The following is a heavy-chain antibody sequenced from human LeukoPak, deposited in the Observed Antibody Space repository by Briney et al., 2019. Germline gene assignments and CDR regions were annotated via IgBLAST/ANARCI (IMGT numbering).Heavy chain of an antibody. CDR1: GYTLTELS. V-gene: IGHV1-24*01. Sequence: ASVKVSCKVSGYTLTELSMHWVRQAPGRGLEWMGGFDPEDGETIYAQKFQGRVTMTRDTSINTAYMELHSLTSEDTAVYYCARGRGCTVVRGYLDYWGQGTLVTVSS. D-gene: IGHD3-10*01. CDR2: FDPEDGET. CDR3: ARGRGCTVVRGYLDY. J-gene: IGHJ4*02.